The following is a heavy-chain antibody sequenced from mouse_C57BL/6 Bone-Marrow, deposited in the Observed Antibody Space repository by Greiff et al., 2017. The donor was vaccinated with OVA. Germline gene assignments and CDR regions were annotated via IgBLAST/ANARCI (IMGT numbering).Heavy chain of an antibody. J-gene: IGHJ1*03. D-gene: IGHD1-1*01. CDR1: YTFFSRVH. Sequence: QVQLKESGPELARPWASVKISCQAFYTFFSRVHFAFRDTNYWMQWVKQRPGQGLEWIGAIYPGNGDTSYNQKFKGKATLTADKATSKTYMQLSSRTSEDAAVDYCACYYDWYCDVWGTGTTVTVSS. CDR2: GQGLEWIG. V-gene: IGHV1-87*01. CDR3: SEDAAVDYCACYYDWYCDV.